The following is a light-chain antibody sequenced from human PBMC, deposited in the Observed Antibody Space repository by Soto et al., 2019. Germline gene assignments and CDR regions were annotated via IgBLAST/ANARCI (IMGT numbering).Light chain of an antibody. CDR1: SSDVGSYNL. J-gene: IGLJ2*01. CDR3: CSYAGSSAVG. Sequence: QSALTQPASVSGSPGQSITISCTGTSSDVGSYNLVSWYQQHPGKAPKLMIYEVSKRPSGVSNRFSGSKSGNTASLTISGLQTEDEAAYYRCSYAGSSAVGFGGGTERTV. V-gene: IGLV2-23*02. CDR2: EVS.